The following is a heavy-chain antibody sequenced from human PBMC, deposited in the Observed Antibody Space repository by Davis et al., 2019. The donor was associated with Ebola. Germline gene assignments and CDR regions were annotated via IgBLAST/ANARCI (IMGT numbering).Heavy chain of an antibody. D-gene: IGHD3-16*01. CDR1: GFTFSSYA. Sequence: GGSLRLSCAASGFTFSSYAMSWVRQAPGKGLEWVSAISGSGGSTYYADSVKGRFTISRDDSKNSLYLQMSSLRPEDTALYFCVKDRRGKYAFDFWGQGTLVTVSS. CDR3: VKDRRGKYAFDF. CDR2: ISGSGGST. J-gene: IGHJ4*02. V-gene: IGHV3-23*01.